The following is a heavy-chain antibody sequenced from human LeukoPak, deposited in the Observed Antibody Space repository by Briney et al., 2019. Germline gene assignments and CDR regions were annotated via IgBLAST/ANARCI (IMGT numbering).Heavy chain of an antibody. J-gene: IGHJ4*02. CDR2: IYYSGST. CDR3: AAGLWFGELES. Sequence: SGTLSLTCTVSGGSISSYYWGWIRQPPGKGLEWIGYIYYSGSTNYNPSLKSRVTISVDTSKNQFSLKLSSVTAADTAVYYCAAGLWFGELESWGQGTLVTVSS. CDR1: GGSISSYY. D-gene: IGHD3-10*01. V-gene: IGHV4-59*01.